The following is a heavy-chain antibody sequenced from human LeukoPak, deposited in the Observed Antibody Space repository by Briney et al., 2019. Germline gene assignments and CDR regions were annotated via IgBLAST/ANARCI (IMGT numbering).Heavy chain of an antibody. CDR2: IIPILGIA. Sequence: ASVKVSCKASGGTFSSYAISWVRQAPGQGLELMGRIIPILGIANYAQKFQGRVTITADKSTSTAYMELSSLRSEDTAVYYCARSHPTMVRGVKFYYYGMDVWGQGTTVTVSS. V-gene: IGHV1-69*04. CDR3: ARSHPTMVRGVKFYYYGMDV. J-gene: IGHJ6*02. D-gene: IGHD3-10*01. CDR1: GGTFSSYA.